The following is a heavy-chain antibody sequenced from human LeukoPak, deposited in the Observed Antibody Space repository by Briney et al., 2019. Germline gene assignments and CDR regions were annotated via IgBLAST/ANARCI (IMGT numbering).Heavy chain of an antibody. CDR3: ATLWFGELPLDY. CDR1: GYTFTSYY. V-gene: IGHV1-46*01. J-gene: IGHJ4*02. CDR2: INPSGGST. Sequence: APVKVSCKASGYTFTSYYMHWVRQAPGQGLEWMGIINPSGGSTSYAQKFQGRVTMTRDTSTSTVYMELSSLRSEDTAVYYCATLWFGELPLDYWGQGTLVTVSS. D-gene: IGHD3-10*01.